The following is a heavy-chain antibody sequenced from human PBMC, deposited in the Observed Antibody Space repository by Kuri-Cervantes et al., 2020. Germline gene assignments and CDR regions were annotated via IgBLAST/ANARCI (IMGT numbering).Heavy chain of an antibody. J-gene: IGHJ6*02. CDR1: GFTFSSYA. CDR3: ARVDSSSWYYYYYGMDV. V-gene: IGHV3-30-3*01. CDR2: ISYDGSNK. D-gene: IGHD6-13*01. Sequence: GSLRLSCAASGFTFSSYAMHWVRQAPGKGLEWVAVISYDGSNKYYADSVKGRFTISRDNSKNTLYLQMNSLRAEDTAVYYCARVDSSSWYYYYYGMDVWGQGTTVTVSS.